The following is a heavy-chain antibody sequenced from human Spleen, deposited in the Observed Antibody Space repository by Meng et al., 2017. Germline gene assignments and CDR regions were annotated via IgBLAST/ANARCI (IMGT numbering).Heavy chain of an antibody. CDR1: GGSISGGGYY. V-gene: IGHV4-31*03. J-gene: IGHJ5*02. CDR2: ILYSGST. D-gene: IGHD6-13*01. CDR3: ARDLTQIIVAAGTGGWFDP. Sequence: QASGPGLVKPSQTLPLTGTVSGGSISGGGYYWGWIRQHPGKGLEWIGHILYSGSTNYNPSLKSRVTISVDTSKNQVSLKLTSVTVADTAVYYCARDLTQIIVAAGTGGWFDPWGQGTLVTVSS.